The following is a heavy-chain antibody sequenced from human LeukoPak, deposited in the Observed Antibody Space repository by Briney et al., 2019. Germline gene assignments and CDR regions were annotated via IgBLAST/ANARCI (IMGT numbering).Heavy chain of an antibody. CDR3: ARGTGRYYYCMDV. D-gene: IGHD2-8*02. CDR1: GGTFSSYA. CDR2: IIPILGIA. Sequence: SVKVSCKASGGTFSSYAISWVRQAPGQGLEWMGRIIPILGIANYAQKFQGRVTITADNSTSKAYMELSSLRPGSTAVYYCARGTGRYYYCMDVWGQGTTVTVSS. J-gene: IGHJ6*02. V-gene: IGHV1-69*04.